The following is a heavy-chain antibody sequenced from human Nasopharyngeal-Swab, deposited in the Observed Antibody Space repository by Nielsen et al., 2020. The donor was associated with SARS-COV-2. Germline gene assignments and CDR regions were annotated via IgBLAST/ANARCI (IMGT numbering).Heavy chain of an antibody. Sequence: WIRQPPGKGLEWIGEITYSGSTNYNPSLNSRLTISIDRSKNHFSLKLRSVTAADTSVYYCARETGSGSYLGMDVWGQGTTVTVSS. V-gene: IGHV4-34*01. CDR2: ITYSGST. CDR3: ARETGSGSYLGMDV. J-gene: IGHJ6*02. D-gene: IGHD3-10*01.